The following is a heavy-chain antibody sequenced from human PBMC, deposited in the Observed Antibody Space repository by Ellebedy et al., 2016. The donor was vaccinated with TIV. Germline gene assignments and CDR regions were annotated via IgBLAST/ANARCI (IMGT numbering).Heavy chain of an antibody. CDR3: ARDSRANIGSL. V-gene: IGHV3-66*01. CDR2: IYNDGRT. J-gene: IGHJ4*02. D-gene: IGHD2/OR15-2a*01. Sequence: PGGSLRLSCAVSGVSVSLDYLSWVRQAPGKGPEWVSIIYNDGRTFYADSMKDRFIISRDNSKNIVFLQMNSLRVEDTAVHFCARDSRANIGSLWGQGTLVTVSS. CDR1: GVSVSLDY.